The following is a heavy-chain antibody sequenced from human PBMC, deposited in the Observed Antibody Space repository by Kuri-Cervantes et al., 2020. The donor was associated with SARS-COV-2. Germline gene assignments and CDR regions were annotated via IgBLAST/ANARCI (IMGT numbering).Heavy chain of an antibody. CDR1: GLTFSSTW. CDR3: ASERAGPRGGFDS. D-gene: IGHD2-15*01. Sequence: GGSLSLTCEASGLTFSSTWQSWVRQPPGKGLEWVANIKHDGSKTHNVDSVKGRFTTSRDNAKNLLYLQMNSLRADDTAVYYCASERAGPRGGFDSWGPGTLVTVSS. V-gene: IGHV3-7*01. J-gene: IGHJ4*02. CDR2: IKHDGSKT.